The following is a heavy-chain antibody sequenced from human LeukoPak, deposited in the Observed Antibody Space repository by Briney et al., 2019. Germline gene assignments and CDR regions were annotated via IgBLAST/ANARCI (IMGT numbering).Heavy chain of an antibody. CDR2: INHSGST. J-gene: IGHJ6*02. Sequence: SETLSLTCTVSGGSISSYYWSWIRQPPGKGLEWIGEINHSGSTNYNPSLKSRVTISVDTSKNQFSLKLSSVTAADTAVYYCARGGGYSGYGLVYYYYGMDVWGQGTTVTVSS. CDR1: GGSISSYY. D-gene: IGHD5-12*01. CDR3: ARGGGYSGYGLVYYYYGMDV. V-gene: IGHV4-34*01.